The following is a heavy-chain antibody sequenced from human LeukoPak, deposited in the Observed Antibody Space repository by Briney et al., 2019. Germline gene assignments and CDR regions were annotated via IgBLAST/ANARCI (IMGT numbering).Heavy chain of an antibody. CDR3: ARDLKEGNSDY. CDR2: INPSGGST. V-gene: IGHV1-46*01. J-gene: IGHJ4*02. Sequence: GASVKVSCKASGYTFTSYHMHWVRQAPGQGLEWMGIINPSGGSTSYAQKFQGRVTMTRDTSTSTVYMELSSLRSEDTAVYYCARDLKEGNSDYWGQGTLVTVSS. D-gene: IGHD4-4*01. CDR1: GYTFTSYH.